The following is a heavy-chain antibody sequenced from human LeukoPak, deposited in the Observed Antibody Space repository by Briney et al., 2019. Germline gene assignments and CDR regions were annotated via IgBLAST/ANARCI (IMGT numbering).Heavy chain of an antibody. D-gene: IGHD1-26*01. CDR3: AKDPIVGAP. J-gene: IGHJ3*01. V-gene: IGHV3-23*01. CDR2: ISGSGGHI. CDR1: GFTFSTYA. Sequence: GGSLRLSCADSGFTFSTYAMSWVRQAPGKGLEWVSIISGSGGHIYYADSVKGRFTISRDNSKNTLYLQMNSLRAEDTAVYYCAKDPIVGAPWGQGTMVTVSS.